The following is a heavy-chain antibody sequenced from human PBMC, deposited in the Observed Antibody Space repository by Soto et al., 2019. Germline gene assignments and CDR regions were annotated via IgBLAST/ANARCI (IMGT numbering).Heavy chain of an antibody. CDR3: ARLMTTVTTYYYYYYMGV. D-gene: IGHD4-4*01. V-gene: IGHV1-18*01. Sequence: ASVKVSCKASGYTFTSYGISWVRQAPGQGLEWMGWISAYNGNTNYAQKLQGRVTMTTDTSTSTAYMELRSQRSDDTDVYYYARLMTTVTTYYYYYYMGVWGKGTTVTVSS. J-gene: IGHJ6*03. CDR1: GYTFTSYG. CDR2: ISAYNGNT.